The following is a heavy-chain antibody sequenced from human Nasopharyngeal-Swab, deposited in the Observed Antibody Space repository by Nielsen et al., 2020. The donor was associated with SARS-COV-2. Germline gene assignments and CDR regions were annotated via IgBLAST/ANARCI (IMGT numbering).Heavy chain of an antibody. Sequence: VRQAPGKGLEWVSVIYSGGSTYYADSVKGRFTISRDNSKSTLYLQMNSLRAEDTAVYYCARGIVVVPAAFYYYGMDVWGQGTTVTVSS. J-gene: IGHJ6*02. CDR2: IYSGGST. V-gene: IGHV3-53*01. CDR3: ARGIVVVPAAFYYYGMDV. D-gene: IGHD2-2*01.